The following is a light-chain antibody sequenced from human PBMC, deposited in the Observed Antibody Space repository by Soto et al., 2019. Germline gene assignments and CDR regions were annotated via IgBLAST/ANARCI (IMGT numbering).Light chain of an antibody. J-gene: IGLJ3*02. CDR1: SSNIGSHT. CDR2: GDD. V-gene: IGLV1-44*01. Sequence: QAVVTQPPSTSGTPGQRVAISCSGTSSNIGSHTVNWYQQLPGTAPKLLIYGDDQRPSGIPDRFSGSKSGTSASLAISGLHSEDGVEGGGGGWEDRLGGGGCGGGTKLTVL. CDR3: GGWEDRLGGGG.